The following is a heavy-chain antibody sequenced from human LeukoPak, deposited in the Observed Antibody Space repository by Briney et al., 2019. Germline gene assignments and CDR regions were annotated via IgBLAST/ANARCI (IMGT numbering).Heavy chain of an antibody. CDR3: ARDGGYDFWSGYYQDY. V-gene: IGHV3-30-3*01. Sequence: GGSLRLSCAASGFTFSNAWMSWVSQAPGKGLEWVALISYDANIGSNKYYADSVKGRFTISRDNSKNTLYLQMNSLRAEDTAVYYCARDGGYDFWSGYYQDYWGQGTLVTVSS. J-gene: IGHJ4*02. CDR1: GFTFSNAW. D-gene: IGHD3-3*01. CDR2: ISYDANIGSNK.